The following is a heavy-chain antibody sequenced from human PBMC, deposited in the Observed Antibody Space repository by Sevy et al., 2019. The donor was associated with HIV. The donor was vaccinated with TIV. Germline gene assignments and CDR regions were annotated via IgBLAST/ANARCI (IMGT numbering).Heavy chain of an antibody. D-gene: IGHD6-6*01. CDR1: GFTFSSYG. J-gene: IGHJ6*02. CDR2: IWNDGSNK. Sequence: GGSLRLSCAASGFTFSSYGMHWVRQTPTKGLEWMAVIWNDGSNKNYADSVKGRFTISRDNSKNMLDLQMNSRGPEDTAVYYCASGNAALPRYYYGMDVWGQGTTVTVSS. V-gene: IGHV3-33*08. CDR3: ASGNAALPRYYYGMDV.